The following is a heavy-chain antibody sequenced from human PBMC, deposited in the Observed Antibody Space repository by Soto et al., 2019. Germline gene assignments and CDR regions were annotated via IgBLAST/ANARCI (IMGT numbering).Heavy chain of an antibody. J-gene: IGHJ6*01. CDR2: IVPLHNTS. CDR3: AIWPQCNHLYYRGLEV. D-gene: IGHD3-22*01. CDR1: GGAFTDYC. V-gene: IGHV1-69*01. Sequence: QVHLLQSGTEVKKPGSSLRVSCKVSGGAFTDYCLNWVRHAPGQGLEWLGGIVPLHNTSNYSLKFLGRGAITAVLPTTTAYMYMRDLTKDDPATYYCAIWPQCNHLYYRGLEVWGQGTTVIVSS.